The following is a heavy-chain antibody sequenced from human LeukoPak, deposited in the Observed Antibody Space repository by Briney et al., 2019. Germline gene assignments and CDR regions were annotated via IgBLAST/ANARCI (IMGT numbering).Heavy chain of an antibody. CDR1: GGSISSSSYY. D-gene: IGHD3-10*01. CDR3: ARGLWFGDENPPYFDY. Sequence: SETLSLTCTVSGGSISSSSYYWGWIRQPPGKGLEWIGSIYYSGSTYYNPSLKSRVTISVDTSKNQCSLKLSSVTAADTAVYYCARGLWFGDENPPYFDYWGQGILVTVSS. CDR2: IYYSGST. J-gene: IGHJ4*02. V-gene: IGHV4-39*07.